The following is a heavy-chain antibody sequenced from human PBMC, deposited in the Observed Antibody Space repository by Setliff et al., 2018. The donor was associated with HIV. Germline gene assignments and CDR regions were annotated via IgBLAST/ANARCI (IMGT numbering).Heavy chain of an antibody. D-gene: IGHD5-18*01. Sequence: SETLSLTCTVSGGSISSGSYYWSWIRQPTGKGLEWIGHIYTSGSTNYNPSLKSRVTISVDTYKNQFSLKLSSVTAADTAVYYCARDQSDTAMTVGYYYYMDVWGKGTTVTVSS. J-gene: IGHJ6*03. CDR3: ARDQSDTAMTVGYYYYMDV. CDR2: IYTSGST. CDR1: GGSISSGSYY. V-gene: IGHV4-61*09.